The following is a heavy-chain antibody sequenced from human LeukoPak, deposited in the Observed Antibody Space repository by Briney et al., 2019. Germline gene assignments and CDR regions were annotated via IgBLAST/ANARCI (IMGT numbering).Heavy chain of an antibody. D-gene: IGHD3-22*01. CDR1: GFTFDDYG. CDR2: INWNGGST. CDR3: ARDAETMIVVVTTYFDY. J-gene: IGHJ4*02. Sequence: EGSLRLSCAASGFTFDDYGMSWVRQAPGKGLEWVSGINWNGGSTGYADSVKGRFTISRDNAKNSLYLQMNSLRAEDTALYHCARDAETMIVVVTTYFDYWGQGTLVTVSS. V-gene: IGHV3-20*01.